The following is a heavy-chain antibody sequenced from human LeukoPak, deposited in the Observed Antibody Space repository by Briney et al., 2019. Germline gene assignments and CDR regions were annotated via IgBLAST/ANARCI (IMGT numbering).Heavy chain of an antibody. Sequence: ASVKVSCKASGYIFMDYYLHWVRQAPGQGLEWMAWIGPNSGATKSAAKFQGRLTLTTDTSINTAYMELSSLTFDDMAVYYCARRRTTNYYDYWGQGTLVTVPS. CDR1: GYIFMDYY. J-gene: IGHJ4*02. CDR3: ARRRTTNYYDY. V-gene: IGHV1-2*02. CDR2: IGPNSGAT. D-gene: IGHD1-14*01.